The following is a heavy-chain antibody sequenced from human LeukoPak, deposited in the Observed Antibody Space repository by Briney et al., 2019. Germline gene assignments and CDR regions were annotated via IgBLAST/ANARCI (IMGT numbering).Heavy chain of an antibody. CDR1: GFTVSRNY. D-gene: IGHD2-15*01. CDR3: AKLTLLGYCSGGSCYDRRVFDY. J-gene: IGHJ4*02. CDR2: IYSGGST. Sequence: GGSLRLSCAASGFTVSRNYMSWVRQAPGKGLEWVSIIYSGGSTNYADSVKGRFTISRDNSKNTLYLQMNSLRAEDTAVYYCAKLTLLGYCSGGSCYDRRVFDYWGQGTLVTVSS. V-gene: IGHV3-53*01.